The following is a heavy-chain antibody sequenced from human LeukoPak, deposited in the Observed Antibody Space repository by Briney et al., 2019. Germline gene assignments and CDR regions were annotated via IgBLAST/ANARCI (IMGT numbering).Heavy chain of an antibody. D-gene: IGHD2-21*02. V-gene: IGHV3-74*01. Sequence: GGSLRLSCEASGFTFSSYWMHWVRQAPGKGLVWVSRINSDGSFTNYADSVKGRFTISRDNSENTLYLQMNSLRAEDTAVYYCARGDPFDYWGQGTLVTVSS. J-gene: IGHJ4*02. CDR3: ARGDPFDY. CDR1: GFTFSSYW. CDR2: INSDGSFT.